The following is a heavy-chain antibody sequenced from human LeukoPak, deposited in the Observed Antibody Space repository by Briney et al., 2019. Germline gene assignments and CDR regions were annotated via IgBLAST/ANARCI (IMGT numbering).Heavy chain of an antibody. D-gene: IGHD2-15*01. Sequence: PSETLSLTCTVSGGSISSYYWSWIRQPPGKGLEWIGYIYYSGSTNYNPSLKSRVTISVDTSKNQFSLKLSSLTATDTAVYYCXXXXXXGGRTGSGMDVWGQGTTVTVSS. V-gene: IGHV4-59*01. CDR2: IYYSGST. CDR1: GGSISSYY. J-gene: IGHJ6*02. CDR3: XXXXXXGGRTGSGMDV.